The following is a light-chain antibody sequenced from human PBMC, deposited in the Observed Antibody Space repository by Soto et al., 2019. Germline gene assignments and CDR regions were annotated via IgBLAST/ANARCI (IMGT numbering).Light chain of an antibody. Sequence: DIVLTQSPLSLPVTPGEPASIYCRSSESLFTAGHNYLDWYVQKPGQSPQLLIYLGSHRASVVPDRFSGSGLGTDFTLKISRVEAEDVGVYYCMQALQTPLTFGGGTKVEI. CDR2: LGS. CDR3: MQALQTPLT. J-gene: IGKJ4*01. CDR1: ESLFTAGHNY. V-gene: IGKV2-28*01.